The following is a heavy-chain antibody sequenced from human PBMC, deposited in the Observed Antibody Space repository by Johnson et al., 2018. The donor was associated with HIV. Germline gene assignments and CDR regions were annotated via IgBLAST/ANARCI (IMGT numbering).Heavy chain of an antibody. CDR2: IRYDGSNK. D-gene: IGHD3-10*01. Sequence: QVQLVESGGGVVQPGGSLRLSCAASEFTFSTYGMHWVRQAPGKGLEWVAFIRYDGSNKYYADSVKGRLTISRDNSKNTLYLKMNRLRAEDTAVYYCASPKTPTRVVRGAFDIWGQGTMVTVSS. CDR3: ASPKTPTRVVRGAFDI. CDR1: EFTFSTYG. J-gene: IGHJ3*02. V-gene: IGHV3-30*02.